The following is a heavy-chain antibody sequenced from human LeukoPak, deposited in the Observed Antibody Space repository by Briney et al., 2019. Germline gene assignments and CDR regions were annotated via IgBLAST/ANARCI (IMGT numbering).Heavy chain of an antibody. CDR3: ATTQPFLEWSHDF. V-gene: IGHV4-4*09. Sequence: PSETLSLTCSVSGGYISSHYWTWIRQPPGKGLEWIGYIDPSGKTNYSPSLKSRVTISVDTSKKQFSLRLTSLTAADTAVYYCATTQPFLEWSHDFWGQGSLVAVSS. CDR1: GGYISSHY. D-gene: IGHD3-3*01. CDR2: IDPSGKT. J-gene: IGHJ4*02.